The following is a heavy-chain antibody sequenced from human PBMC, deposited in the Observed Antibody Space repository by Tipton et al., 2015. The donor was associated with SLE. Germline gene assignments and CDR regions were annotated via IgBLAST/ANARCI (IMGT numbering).Heavy chain of an antibody. CDR1: GGSFSGYH. V-gene: IGHV4-34*01. CDR2: IADTGSP. Sequence: TLSLTCAVYGGSFSGYHWTWIRQPPGQGLEWIGEIADTGSPNYNPSLKSRVTISLDTSKSQFSLILNSLTAADTAVYYCARDPYDSTWRNGWFDPWGQGTLVTVSS. J-gene: IGHJ5*02. D-gene: IGHD6-13*01. CDR3: ARDPYDSTWRNGWFDP.